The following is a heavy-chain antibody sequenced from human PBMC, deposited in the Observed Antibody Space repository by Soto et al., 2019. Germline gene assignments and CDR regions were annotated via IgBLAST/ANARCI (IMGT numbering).Heavy chain of an antibody. Sequence: EVPLLESGGGLVQPGGSLRLSCAASGFTFSSYAMSWVRQAPGKGLEWVSVISGSGGSTYYADSVKGRFTISRDNSKNTLYLQMNSLSAEGTAGYYCAKRGAGHYFDYWGQGTLVTVSS. J-gene: IGHJ4*02. CDR3: AKRGAGHYFDY. D-gene: IGHD6-19*01. V-gene: IGHV3-23*01. CDR1: GFTFSSYA. CDR2: ISGSGGST.